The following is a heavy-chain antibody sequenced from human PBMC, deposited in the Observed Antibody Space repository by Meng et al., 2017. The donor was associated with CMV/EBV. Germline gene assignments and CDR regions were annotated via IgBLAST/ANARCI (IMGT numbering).Heavy chain of an antibody. CDR3: ARNIERYCGGDCPPTYYYGMDV. D-gene: IGHD2-21*01. CDR1: GFTFSSYA. V-gene: IGHV3-30*04. Sequence: GESLKISCAASGFTFSSYAMHWVRQAPGKGLEWVAVISYDGSNKYYADSVKGRFTISRDNSKNTLYLQMNSLRAEDTAVYYCARNIERYCGGDCPPTYYYGMDVWGQGTTVTVSS. J-gene: IGHJ6*02. CDR2: ISYDGSNK.